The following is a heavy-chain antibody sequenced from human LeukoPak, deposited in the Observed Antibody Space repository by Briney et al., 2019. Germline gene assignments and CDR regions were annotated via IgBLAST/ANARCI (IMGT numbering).Heavy chain of an antibody. CDR1: GYTFTSYG. J-gene: IGHJ4*02. Sequence: ASVKVSCKASGYTFTSYGISWVRQAPGQGLEWMGWISAYNGNTNYAQKLQGRVTMTTDTSTSTACMELRSLRSDDTAVYYCAKTVDTAMVIDCGGDCYPSYYFDYWGQGTLVTVSS. CDR3: AKTVDTAMVIDCGGDCYPSYYFDY. D-gene: IGHD2-21*01. V-gene: IGHV1-18*01. CDR2: ISAYNGNT.